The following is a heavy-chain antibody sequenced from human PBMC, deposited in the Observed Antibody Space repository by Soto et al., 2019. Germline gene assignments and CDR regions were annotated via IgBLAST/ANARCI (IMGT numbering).Heavy chain of an antibody. Sequence: ASVKLSCKTSGYTFTSYGISCVRQAPGQGLEWMGWISAYNGNTNYAQKLQGRVTMTTDTSTSTAYMELRSLRSDDTAVYYCARDSSGWPNWFDPWGQGTLVTVSS. CDR3: ARDSSGWPNWFDP. V-gene: IGHV1-18*01. CDR1: GYTFTSYG. D-gene: IGHD6-19*01. J-gene: IGHJ5*02. CDR2: ISAYNGNT.